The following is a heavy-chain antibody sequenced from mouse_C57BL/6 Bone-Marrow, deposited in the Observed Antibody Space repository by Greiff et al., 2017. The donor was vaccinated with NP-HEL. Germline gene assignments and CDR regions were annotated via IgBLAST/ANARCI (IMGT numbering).Heavy chain of an antibody. V-gene: IGHV7-3*01. Sequence: EVKVVESGGGLVQPGGSLSLSCAASGFTFTDYYMSWVRQPPGKALEWMGFIRNKANGYTKEYSVSVKGRFTISRDNSQSILYLHMNALGAEDSATSYCARDGSSGAYWGQGTLVTVSA. CDR3: ARDGSSGAY. CDR1: GFTFTDYY. J-gene: IGHJ3*01. CDR2: IRNKANGYTK. D-gene: IGHD1-1*01.